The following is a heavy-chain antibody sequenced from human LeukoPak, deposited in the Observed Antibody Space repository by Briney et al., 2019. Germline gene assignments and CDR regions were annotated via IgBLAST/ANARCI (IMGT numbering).Heavy chain of an antibody. CDR3: GRGGYSSGWAFGY. D-gene: IGHD6-19*01. CDR1: GFTFSSYA. J-gene: IGHJ4*02. Sequence: GGSLRLSCAASGFTFSSYAMHWVRQAPGKGLEWVAVISYDGSNKYYADSMKGRFTISRDNSKNTLYLQMNSLRAEDTAVYYCGRGGYSSGWAFGYWGQGTLVTVSS. CDR2: ISYDGSNK. V-gene: IGHV3-30-3*01.